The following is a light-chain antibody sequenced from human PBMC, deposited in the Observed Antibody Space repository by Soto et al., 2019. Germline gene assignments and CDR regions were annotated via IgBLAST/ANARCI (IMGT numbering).Light chain of an antibody. CDR3: QHGYSTPPT. CDR2: AAS. V-gene: IGKV1-39*01. Sequence: DIKMTQSPSSLSASLGDRVTITCRASQSISTYLHWYQQKPGKAPNLLIYAASTFPSGLPPRFSGSGSGTDFTLTICSLQTVEFSTFFCQHGYSTPPTCGGGTEG. CDR1: QSISTY. J-gene: IGKJ4*01.